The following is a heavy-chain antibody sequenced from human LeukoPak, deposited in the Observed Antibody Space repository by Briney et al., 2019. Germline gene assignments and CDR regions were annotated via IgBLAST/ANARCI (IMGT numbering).Heavy chain of an antibody. V-gene: IGHV3-23*01. D-gene: IGHD6-6*01. CDR2: ISASGSAT. J-gene: IGHJ4*02. Sequence: GGSLRLSCAASGFIFSNYGMNWVRQAPGKGLEWVAAISASGSATSYADSVKGRFTISRDNSKNTLYLQMNSLRAEDTAVYYCAGAARPWYFDYWGQGTQVTVSS. CDR3: AGAARPWYFDY. CDR1: GFIFSNYG.